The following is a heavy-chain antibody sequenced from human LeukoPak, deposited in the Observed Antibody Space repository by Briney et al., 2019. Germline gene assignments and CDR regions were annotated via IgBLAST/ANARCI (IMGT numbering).Heavy chain of an antibody. CDR1: GGSFSGYY. CDR2: INHSGST. D-gene: IGHD1-26*01. Sequence: SETLSLTCAAYGGSFSGYYWSWIRQPPGKGLEWIGEINHSGSTNYNPSLKSRVTISIDTSKNQFSLKLSSVTAADTAVYYCARGVGSGSYFGHYYYYGMDVWGQGTTVTVSS. CDR3: ARGVGSGSYFGHYYYYGMDV. J-gene: IGHJ6*02. V-gene: IGHV4-34*01.